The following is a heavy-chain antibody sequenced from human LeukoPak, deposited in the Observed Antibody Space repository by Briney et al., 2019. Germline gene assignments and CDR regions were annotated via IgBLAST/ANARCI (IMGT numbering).Heavy chain of an antibody. CDR3: AKVPVFGVVTHYFNY. CDR1: GFTFSNYA. D-gene: IGHD3-3*01. J-gene: IGHJ4*02. V-gene: IGHV3-23*01. CDR2: ISGSGGST. Sequence: GGSLRLSRAASGFTFSNYAMTWVRQAPGKGLEWVSGISGSGGSTYHADSVEGRFTISRDNSKNTLSLQMNSLRAEDTAVYYCAKVPVFGVVTHYFNYWGQGTLVTVSS.